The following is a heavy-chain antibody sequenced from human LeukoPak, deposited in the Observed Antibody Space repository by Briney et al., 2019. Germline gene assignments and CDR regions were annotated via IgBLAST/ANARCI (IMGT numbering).Heavy chain of an antibody. J-gene: IGHJ6*03. CDR1: GFTFSSYG. D-gene: IGHD3-3*01. CDR3: AKGGDYDFWSGYHPRYYYMDV. V-gene: IGHV3-30*02. CDR2: IRYDGSNK. Sequence: GGSLRLSCAASGFTFSSYGMHWVRQAPGKGLEWVAFIRYDGSNKYYADSAKGRFTISRDNSKNTLYLQMNSLRAEDTAVYYCAKGGDYDFWSGYHPRYYYMDVWGKGTTVTVSS.